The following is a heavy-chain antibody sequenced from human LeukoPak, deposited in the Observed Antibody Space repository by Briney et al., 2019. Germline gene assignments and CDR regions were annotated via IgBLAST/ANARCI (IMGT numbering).Heavy chain of an antibody. Sequence: GGSLRLSCAASGFTFSSYWMRWVRQAPGKGLVWVSRINSDGNSTRYADSVKGRFTISRDNTKNTLFLQMNSLRAEDTAMYYCARDRGDGYNYNYWGQGTLVTVSS. V-gene: IGHV3-74*01. CDR3: ARDRGDGYNYNY. CDR1: GFTFSSYW. CDR2: INSDGNST. J-gene: IGHJ4*02. D-gene: IGHD5-24*01.